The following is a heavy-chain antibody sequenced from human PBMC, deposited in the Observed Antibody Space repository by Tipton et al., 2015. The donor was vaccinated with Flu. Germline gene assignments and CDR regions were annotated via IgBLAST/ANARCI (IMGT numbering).Heavy chain of an antibody. CDR1: GGSINSGSYY. V-gene: IGHV4-61*02. D-gene: IGHD3-10*01. CDR2: IYTSGST. CDR3: ARDRSGSSSYYGAFDI. Sequence: LSCTVSGGSINSGSYYWSWIRQPAGQGLQWIGRIYTSGSTNYNFSLNSRVTISVDTSKNQFYLRLTSVTAADTVIYYCARDRSGSSSYYGAFDIWGQGTMVNVSS. J-gene: IGHJ3*02.